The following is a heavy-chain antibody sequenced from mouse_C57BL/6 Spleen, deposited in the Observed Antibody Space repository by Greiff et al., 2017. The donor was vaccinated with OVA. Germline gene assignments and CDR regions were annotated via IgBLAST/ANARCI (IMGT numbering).Heavy chain of an antibody. CDR3: ARAGLRWYFDV. Sequence: EVQGVESGGGLVKPGGSLKLSCAASGFTFSSYAMSWVRQTPEKRLEWVATISDGGSYTYYPDNVKGRFTISRDNAKNNLYLQMSHLKSEDTAMYYCARAGLRWYFDVWGTGTTVTVSS. CDR1: GFTFSSYA. D-gene: IGHD1-1*01. V-gene: IGHV5-4*01. CDR2: ISDGGSYT. J-gene: IGHJ1*03.